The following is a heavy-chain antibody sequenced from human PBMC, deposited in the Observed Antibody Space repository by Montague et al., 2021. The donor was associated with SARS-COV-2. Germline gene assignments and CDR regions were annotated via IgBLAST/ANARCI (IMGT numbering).Heavy chain of an antibody. J-gene: IGHJ5*02. D-gene: IGHD3-10*02. Sequence: TLSLTCTVSGGSISSGSYYWTWIRQPAGKGLEWIGCIYTSGSTNYNPSLKSRVTISVDRSKNQFSLKLNSVTAADTSVYYGARLRIVLFVDSTGGWIDPWGHGTLVTVSS. V-gene: IGHV4-61*02. CDR2: IYTSGST. CDR1: GGSISSGSYY. CDR3: ARLRIVLFVDSTGGWIDP.